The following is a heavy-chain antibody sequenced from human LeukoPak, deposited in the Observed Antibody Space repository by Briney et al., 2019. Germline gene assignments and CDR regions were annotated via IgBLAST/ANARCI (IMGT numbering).Heavy chain of an antibody. CDR2: ISSTSAYI. CDR3: ARGGTGDGEDYFDY. J-gene: IGHJ4*02. CDR1: GFALNSYS. Sequence: GGSLRLSCAASGFALNSYSLTWVRQAPGKGLEWVSSISSTSAYIHYAESVKGRFTISRDNAKNSLYLQMNSLRAEDTAVYYCARGGTGDGEDYFDYWGQGTLVTVSS. V-gene: IGHV3-21*01. D-gene: IGHD7-27*01.